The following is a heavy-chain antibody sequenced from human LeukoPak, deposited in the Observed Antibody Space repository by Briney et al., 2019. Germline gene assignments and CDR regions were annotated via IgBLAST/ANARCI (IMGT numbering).Heavy chain of an antibody. CDR1: GGSISSSSYY. D-gene: IGHD1-26*01. CDR3: ARHWSTRTSYYRFAY. V-gene: IGHV4-39*01. CDR2: IYYSGST. Sequence: SETLSLTCTVSGGSISSSSYYWGWIRQPPGKGLEWIGSIYYSGSTYYNPSLKSRVTISVDTSKNQFSLKLSSVTAADTAVYYCARHWSTRTSYYRFAYWGQGTLVTASS. J-gene: IGHJ4*02.